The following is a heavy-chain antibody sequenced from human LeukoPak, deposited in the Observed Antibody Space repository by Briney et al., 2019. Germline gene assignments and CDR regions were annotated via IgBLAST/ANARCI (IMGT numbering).Heavy chain of an antibody. D-gene: IGHD3-10*01. V-gene: IGHV3-23*01. CDR3: AKERSGSPSDY. J-gene: IGHJ4*02. CDR2: VSGSGGTT. Sequence: GGSLRLSCAASGFSFSSHGMTWVRQAPGKGLEWVSTVSGSGGTTYYADSVKGRFTISRDNSKNMLYLQMNSLRADDTAVYYCAKERSGSPSDYWGLGTLVTVSS. CDR1: GFSFSSHG.